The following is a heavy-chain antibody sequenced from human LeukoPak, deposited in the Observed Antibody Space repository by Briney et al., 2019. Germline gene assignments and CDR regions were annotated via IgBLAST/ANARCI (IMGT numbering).Heavy chain of an antibody. CDR2: IYYSGST. CDR1: GGSISSHY. Sequence: PSVTLSLTCTDSGGSISSHYWTWLRQPPAKRLKWIGYIYYSGSTNYNPSLKSRVTMSVDTSKNQSSVKLSSLTAADTAVYYCARGGAAAAADYWGQGTLVTVSS. D-gene: IGHD6-13*01. J-gene: IGHJ4*02. CDR3: ARGGAAAAADY. V-gene: IGHV4-59*11.